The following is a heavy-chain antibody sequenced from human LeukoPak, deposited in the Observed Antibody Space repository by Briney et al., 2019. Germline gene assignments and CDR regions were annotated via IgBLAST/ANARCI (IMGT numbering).Heavy chain of an antibody. CDR3: ARPPGIAAAWFDP. CDR1: GGSISSSNW. D-gene: IGHD6-13*01. J-gene: IGHJ5*02. V-gene: IGHV4-4*02. CDR2: IYHSGST. Sequence: SETLSLTCAVSGGSISSSNWWSWVRQPPGKGLEWIGEIYHSGSTNYNPSLKSRVTISVDKSKNQFSLKLSSVTAADTAVYYCARPPGIAAAWFDPWGQGTLVTVSS.